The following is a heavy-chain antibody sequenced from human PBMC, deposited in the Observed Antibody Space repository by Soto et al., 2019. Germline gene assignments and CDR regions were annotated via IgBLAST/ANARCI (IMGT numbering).Heavy chain of an antibody. CDR3: ARGKSIAVAGTWRYYYHYYGMDV. V-gene: IGHV4-34*01. CDR2: INHSGST. Sequence: PSETLSLTCAVYGGSFSGYYWSWIRQPPGKGLEWIGEINHSGSTNYNPSLKSRVTISVDTSKNQFSLKLSSVTAADTAVYYCARGKSIAVAGTWRYYYHYYGMDVWGQGTTVTVSS. CDR1: GGSFSGYY. D-gene: IGHD6-19*01. J-gene: IGHJ6*02.